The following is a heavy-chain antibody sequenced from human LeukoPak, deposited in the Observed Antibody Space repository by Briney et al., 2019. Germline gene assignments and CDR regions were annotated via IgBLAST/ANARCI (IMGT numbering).Heavy chain of an antibody. Sequence: GGSLRLSCAASGFTFSSYGMHWVRQAPGKGLEWVAFIRYDGSNKYYADSVKGRFTISRDNSKNTLYLQMNSLRAEDTAVYYCAKDLITMIVVVITGYDYWGQGTLVTVSS. V-gene: IGHV3-30*02. J-gene: IGHJ4*02. CDR3: AKDLITMIVVVITGYDY. D-gene: IGHD3-22*01. CDR1: GFTFSSYG. CDR2: IRYDGSNK.